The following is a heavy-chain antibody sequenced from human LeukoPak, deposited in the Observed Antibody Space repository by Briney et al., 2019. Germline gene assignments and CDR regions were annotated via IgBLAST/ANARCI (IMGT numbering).Heavy chain of an antibody. J-gene: IGHJ3*02. CDR3: AKGTYSGYDSNAFDI. D-gene: IGHD5-12*01. Sequence: LSLTCTVSGGSISSGDCYWSWIRQPPGKGLEWVSAISGSGGSTSYADSVKGRITISRDNSKNTLWLQMNSLRAEDTAVYYCAKGTYSGYDSNAFDIWGQGTMVTVSS. CDR2: ISGSGGST. CDR1: GGSISSGDCY. V-gene: IGHV3-23*01.